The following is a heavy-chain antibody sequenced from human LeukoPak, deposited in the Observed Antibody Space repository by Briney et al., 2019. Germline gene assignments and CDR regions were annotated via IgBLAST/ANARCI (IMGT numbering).Heavy chain of an antibody. CDR2: ISTDGSST. CDR3: AREYSSSSGRVFDC. Sequence: GGSLRLSCAASGFTFSSYWMHWVRQPPGKGLVWVSRISTDGSSTTYVDSVKGRFTVSRDNAKNTLYLQMNSLRAEDTAVYYCAREYSSSSGRVFDCWGQGTLVTVSS. V-gene: IGHV3-74*01. D-gene: IGHD6-6*01. CDR1: GFTFSSYW. J-gene: IGHJ4*02.